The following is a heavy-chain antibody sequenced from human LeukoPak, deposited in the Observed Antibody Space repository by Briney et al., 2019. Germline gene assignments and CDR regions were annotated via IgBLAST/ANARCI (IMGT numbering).Heavy chain of an antibody. CDR2: INADGSTA. D-gene: IGHD1-14*01. CDR3: VVVVEPPDSDGFDV. J-gene: IGHJ3*01. V-gene: IGHV3-74*01. CDR1: GFTFGNSW. Sequence: GGSLRLSCAASGFTFGNSWVHWVRQATGKGLVWVSLINADGSTATYADSVKGRFTISRDNARNTLSPQMNSLTIEDTAVYYCVVVVEPPDSDGFDVWGQGTMITVSS.